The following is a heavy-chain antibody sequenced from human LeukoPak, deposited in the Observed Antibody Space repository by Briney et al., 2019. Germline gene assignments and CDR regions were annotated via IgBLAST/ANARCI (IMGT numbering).Heavy chain of an antibody. V-gene: IGHV1-69*06. CDR3: ASRGYSGYDAYYYGMDV. Sequence: SVKVSCRASGGTFSSYAIIWVRQAPGQGLEWMGGIIPIFATANYAQKFQGRVTITADKSTSTAYMELSSLRSEDTAVYYCASRGYSGYDAYYYGMDVWGKGTTVTVSS. J-gene: IGHJ6*04. D-gene: IGHD5-12*01. CDR2: IIPIFATA. CDR1: GGTFSSYA.